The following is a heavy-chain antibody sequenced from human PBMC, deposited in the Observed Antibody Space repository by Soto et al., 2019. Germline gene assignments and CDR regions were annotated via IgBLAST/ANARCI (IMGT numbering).Heavy chain of an antibody. CDR3: ARDSGHYYRSDAFDK. D-gene: IGHD1-26*01. J-gene: IGHJ3*02. Sequence: WASVKVSCKASGSTFTASYMHWVRQAPGQGLEWMGIIDPSGGSTSYSQKFQGRVTMTRDTSTSTVYMGLNSLRSEDTAVFYCARDSGHYYRSDAFDKWGQGTMVTVS. V-gene: IGHV1-46*01. CDR2: IDPSGGST. CDR1: GSTFTASY.